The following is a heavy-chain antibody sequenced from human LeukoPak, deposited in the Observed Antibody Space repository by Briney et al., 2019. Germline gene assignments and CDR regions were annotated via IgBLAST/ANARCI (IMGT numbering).Heavy chain of an antibody. J-gene: IGHJ3*02. CDR2: IKQDGSGK. CDR3: ARGVRSVSQYDVFDM. V-gene: IGHV3-7*01. D-gene: IGHD3-3*01. Sequence: GGSLRLSCAASGFTFSTYWMHWVRQAPGKGLEWMANIKQDGSGKYYVDSVKGRFTISRDNAKNSLHLQMDGLRAEDTALYYCARGVRSVSQYDVFDMWGQGTMVTVSS. CDR1: GFTFSTYW.